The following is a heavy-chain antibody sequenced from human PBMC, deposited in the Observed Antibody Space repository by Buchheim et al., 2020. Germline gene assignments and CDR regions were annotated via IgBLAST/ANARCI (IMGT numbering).Heavy chain of an antibody. V-gene: IGHV3-33*01. CDR1: GFTFSSYG. J-gene: IGHJ4*02. CDR2: IWYDGSNK. D-gene: IGHD3-10*01. Sequence: QVQLVESGGGVVQPGRSLRLSCAASGFTFSSYGMHWVRQAPGKGLEWVAVIWYDGSNKYYADSGKGRLTISRANSKNTRYLQMNSLRAEDTAVYYCARGEYYGSGSYYKLDYWGQGTL. CDR3: ARGEYYGSGSYYKLDY.